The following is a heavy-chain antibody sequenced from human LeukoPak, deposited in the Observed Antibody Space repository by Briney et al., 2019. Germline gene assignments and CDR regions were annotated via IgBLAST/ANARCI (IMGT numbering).Heavy chain of an antibody. CDR1: GGSISSYY. CDR3: ARLGVRGVIYYYYMDV. V-gene: IGHV4-4*09. Sequence: PETLSLTCTVSGGSISSYYWSWIRQPPGKGLEWIGYIYTSGSTNYNPSIKSRVTISVDTSKNQFSLKLSSVTAADTAVYYCARLGVRGVIYYYYMDVWGKGTTVTVSS. D-gene: IGHD3-10*01. J-gene: IGHJ6*03. CDR2: IYTSGST.